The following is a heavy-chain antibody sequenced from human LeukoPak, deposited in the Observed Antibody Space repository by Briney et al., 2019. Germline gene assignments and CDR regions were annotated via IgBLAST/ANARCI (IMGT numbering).Heavy chain of an antibody. CDR2: INTNSGGT. V-gene: IGHV1-2*02. Sequence: PVTVSCTAFRYIFTGYFMHWLRQSPGQGRGGMGGINTNSGGTNYALKFQGRVAMTRDTSISRAYMDLSTPRSDDTAGHCCARDCPSGAFVGLDYWGQGTLVTVSS. CDR3: ARDCPSGAFVGLDY. D-gene: IGHD1-26*01. J-gene: IGHJ4*02. CDR1: RYIFTGYF.